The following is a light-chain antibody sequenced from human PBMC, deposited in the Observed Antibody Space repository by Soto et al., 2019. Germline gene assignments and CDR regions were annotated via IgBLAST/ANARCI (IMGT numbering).Light chain of an antibody. CDR2: GAS. V-gene: IGKV3-15*01. CDR1: QSVSSN. Sequence: EVVMTQSPATLSVSPGERATLSCRASQSVSSNLAWYQQKPGQAPRLLIYGASTRATGIPARFSGSGSRTEFTLTISSMQSEDYAVYLRQQPNSSALTVGLGTKVDIK. CDR3: QQPNSSALT. J-gene: IGKJ4*01.